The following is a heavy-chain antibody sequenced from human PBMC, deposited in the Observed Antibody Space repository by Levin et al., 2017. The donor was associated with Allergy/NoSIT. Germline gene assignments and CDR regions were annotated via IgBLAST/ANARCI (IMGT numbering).Heavy chain of an antibody. D-gene: IGHD1-26*01. CDR3: ARGIVGASVAFDM. Sequence: ASVKVSCEGSGFTFSSHYMHWVRQAPGKGLVWVSRMSDEGSKTNYADSVKGRFTISRDNAKSTLYLQMNSLRAEDTAVYYCARGIVGASVAFDMWGQGTLVTVSS. V-gene: IGHV3-74*01. CDR1: GFTFSSHY. J-gene: IGHJ3*02. CDR2: MSDEGSKT.